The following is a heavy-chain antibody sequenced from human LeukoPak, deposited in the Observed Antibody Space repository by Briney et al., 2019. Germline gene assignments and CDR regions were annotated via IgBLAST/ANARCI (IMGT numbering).Heavy chain of an antibody. Sequence: ASVRVSCKASGYTFTGYYMDWVRQAPGQGLEWMGWINPNSGGTNYAQKFQGRVTMTRDTSISTAYMELSRLRSDDTAVYYCARSDYYGSGSYGFDPWGQGTLVTVSS. J-gene: IGHJ5*02. D-gene: IGHD3-10*01. V-gene: IGHV1-2*02. CDR2: INPNSGGT. CDR1: GYTFTGYY. CDR3: ARSDYYGSGSYGFDP.